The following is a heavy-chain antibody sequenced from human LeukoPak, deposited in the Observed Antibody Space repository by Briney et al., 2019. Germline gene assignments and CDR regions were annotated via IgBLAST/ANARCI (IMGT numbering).Heavy chain of an antibody. V-gene: IGHV3-23*01. D-gene: IGHD4-17*01. Sequence: GGSLRLSCAASGFTFSAYSMTWVRQAPGKGPEWVSTISGSGENIYFADSMKGRFTISRDNSKNSLSLQLNSLRAEDTAVYYCARGTVIRPFDYWGEGTLVTVSS. CDR1: GFTFSAYS. J-gene: IGHJ4*02. CDR3: ARGTVIRPFDY. CDR2: ISGSGENI.